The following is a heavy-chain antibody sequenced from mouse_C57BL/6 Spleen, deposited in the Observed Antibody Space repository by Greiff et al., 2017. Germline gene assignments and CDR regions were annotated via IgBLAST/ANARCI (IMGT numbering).Heavy chain of an antibody. CDR2: ITHSGET. CDR3: AGGYEGYFDV. CDR1: GFPITSGYY. V-gene: IGHV12-3*01. Sequence: VQVVESGPGLVKPSQSLFLTCSITGFPITSGYYWIWIRQSPGKPLEWMGYITHSGETFYNPSLQSPISITRETSKNQFFLQLNSVTTEDTAMYYCAGGYEGYFDVWGTGTTVTVSS. D-gene: IGHD2-12*01. J-gene: IGHJ1*03.